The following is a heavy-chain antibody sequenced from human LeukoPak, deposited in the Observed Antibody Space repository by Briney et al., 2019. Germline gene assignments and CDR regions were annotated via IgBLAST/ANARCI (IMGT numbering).Heavy chain of an antibody. CDR3: ARDGYSSSWSYDAFDI. Sequence: ASVKVSCKASGYTFTSYYMHWVRQAPGQGLEWMGIINPSGGSTSYAQKFQGRVTMTRDTSTSTVYMELSSLRSEDTAVHYCARDGYSSSWSYDAFDIWGQGTMVTVSS. D-gene: IGHD6-13*01. CDR2: INPSGGST. CDR1: GYTFTSYY. J-gene: IGHJ3*02. V-gene: IGHV1-46*01.